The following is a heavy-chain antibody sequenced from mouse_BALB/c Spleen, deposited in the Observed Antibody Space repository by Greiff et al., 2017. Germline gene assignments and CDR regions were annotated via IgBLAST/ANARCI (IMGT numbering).Heavy chain of an antibody. V-gene: IGHV5-6-3*01. J-gene: IGHJ4*01. CDR1: GFTFSSYG. CDR3: ARGPSYYAMDY. CDR2: INSNGGST. Sequence: EVMLVESGGGLVQPGGSLKLSCAASGFTFSSYGMSWVRQTPDKRLELVATINSNGGSTYYPDSVKGRFTISRDNAKNTLYLQMSSLKSEDTAMYYCARGPSYYAMDYWGQGTSVTVSS.